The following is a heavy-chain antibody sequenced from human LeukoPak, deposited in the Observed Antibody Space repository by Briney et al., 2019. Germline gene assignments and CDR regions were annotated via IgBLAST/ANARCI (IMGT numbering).Heavy chain of an antibody. V-gene: IGHV4-59*08. J-gene: IGHJ4*02. Sequence: SETLSFTCTVSGGSISSYYWSWIRQPPGKGLEWIGYIYYSGSTNYNPSLKSRVTISVDTSKNQFSLKLSSVTAADTAVYYCARLGDYDYVWGSYRSIDYWGQGTLVTVSS. CDR1: GGSISSYY. CDR3: ARLGDYDYVWGSYRSIDY. CDR2: IYYSGST. D-gene: IGHD3-16*02.